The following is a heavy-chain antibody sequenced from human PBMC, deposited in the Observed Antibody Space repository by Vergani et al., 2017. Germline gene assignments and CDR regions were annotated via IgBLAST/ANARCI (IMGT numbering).Heavy chain of an antibody. CDR1: GGSISSYY. CDR2: IYYSGST. D-gene: IGHD6-13*01. CDR3: ARGGSSSWYCDY. Sequence: QVQLQESGPGLVKPSETLSLTCTVSGGSISSYYWSWLRQPPGKGLEWIGYIYYSGSTNYNPSLKSRVTISVDTSKNQFSLKLSSVTAADTAVYYCARGGSSSWYCDYWGQGTLVTVSS. J-gene: IGHJ4*02. V-gene: IGHV4-59*01.